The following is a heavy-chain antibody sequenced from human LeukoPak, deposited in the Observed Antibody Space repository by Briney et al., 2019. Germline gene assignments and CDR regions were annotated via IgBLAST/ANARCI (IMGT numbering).Heavy chain of an antibody. D-gene: IGHD1-26*01. J-gene: IGHJ6*03. Sequence: ASVKVSCKASGGTFSSYAISWVRQAPGQGLEWMGWISAYNGNTNYAQKLQGRVTMTTDTSTSTAYMELRSLRSDDTAVYYCARTPYSGSYFTSYYYYYYMDVWGKGTTVTVSS. CDR2: ISAYNGNT. CDR3: ARTPYSGSYFTSYYYYYYMDV. CDR1: GGTFSSYA. V-gene: IGHV1-18*01.